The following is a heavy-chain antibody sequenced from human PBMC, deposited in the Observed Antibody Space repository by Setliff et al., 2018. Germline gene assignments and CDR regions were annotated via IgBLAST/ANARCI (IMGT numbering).Heavy chain of an antibody. CDR2: ISASSSTI. Sequence: PGGSLRLSCAASGFTFSRYWMSWVRQAPGEGLEWVSYISASSSTIYYSGSVKGRFTISRDNAKNSLFLQMNGLRADDTAVYYCARDLDGGNGHDLWGRGTLVTV. D-gene: IGHD2-15*01. J-gene: IGHJ5*02. CDR1: GFTFSRYW. CDR3: ARDLDGGNGHDL. V-gene: IGHV3-48*01.